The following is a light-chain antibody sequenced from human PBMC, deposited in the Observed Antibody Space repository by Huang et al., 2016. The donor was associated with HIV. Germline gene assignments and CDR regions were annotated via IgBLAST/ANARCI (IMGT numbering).Light chain of an antibody. CDR1: QSISIY. CDR3: QQSYGTLWT. CDR2: AAS. V-gene: IGKV1-39*01. J-gene: IGKJ1*01. Sequence: DIQVTQSPSSLPASVGDRVTITCRSSQSISIYLNWYQQKPGKAPKLLIYAASSLQSGGPSRFSGSGSGTDFTLTISSLQPEDYATYYCQQSYGTLWTFGQGTKVEIK.